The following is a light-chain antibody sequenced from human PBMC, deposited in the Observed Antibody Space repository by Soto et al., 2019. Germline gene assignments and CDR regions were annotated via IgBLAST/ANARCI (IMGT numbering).Light chain of an antibody. Sequence: DIKLNQSPYTLSASVGDRVTITCRASQSISSWLAWYQRKPGKAPKLLIYKASNLESGVPSRFSGSGSGTEFTLTISSLQADDFATYYCQQFNSYSWTVGQGAKVDI. CDR2: KAS. J-gene: IGKJ1*01. CDR3: QQFNSYSWT. V-gene: IGKV1-5*03. CDR1: QSISSW.